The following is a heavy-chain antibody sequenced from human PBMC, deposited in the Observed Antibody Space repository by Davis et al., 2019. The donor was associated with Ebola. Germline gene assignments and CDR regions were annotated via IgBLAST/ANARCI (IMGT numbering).Heavy chain of an antibody. CDR2: INSDGSST. CDR3: AKSGPKQGVFVYYFDY. CDR1: GFTFSSYW. Sequence: GESLKISCAASGFTFSSYWMHWVRQAPGKGLVWVSRINSDGSSTSYADSVKGRFTISRDNSKNTLYLQMNSLRAEDTAVYYCAKSGPKQGVFVYYFDYWGQGTLVTVSS. D-gene: IGHD3-16*01. J-gene: IGHJ4*02. V-gene: IGHV3-74*01.